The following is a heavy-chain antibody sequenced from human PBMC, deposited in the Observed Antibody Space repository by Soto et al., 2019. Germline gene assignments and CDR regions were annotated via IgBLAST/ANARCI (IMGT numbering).Heavy chain of an antibody. CDR2: IYHSGST. CDR1: GGSISSGGYS. D-gene: IGHD1-26*01. CDR3: AREGSYGPLDY. Sequence: QLQLQESGSGLVKPSQTLSFTCAVSGGSISSGGYSWSWIRQPPGKGLEWIGYIYHSGSTYYNPSVNSRVTIAVDRSQNHFSLKLCSVTAADTAVYYCAREGSYGPLDYWGQGTLVAVSS. V-gene: IGHV4-30-2*01. J-gene: IGHJ4*02.